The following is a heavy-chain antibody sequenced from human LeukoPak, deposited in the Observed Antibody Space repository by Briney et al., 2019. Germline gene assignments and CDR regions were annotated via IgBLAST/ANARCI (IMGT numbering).Heavy chain of an antibody. Sequence: ASVKVSCKASGYTFTNYYMHWVRQAPGQGLEWMGIINPSGGTTSHAQKFQGRVTMTRDTSTSTVYVELSSLRSEDTAVYYCARDEVSGGHFDYWGQGTLVTVSS. D-gene: IGHD2-15*01. J-gene: IGHJ4*02. V-gene: IGHV1-46*01. CDR3: ARDEVSGGHFDY. CDR1: GYTFTNYY. CDR2: INPSGGTT.